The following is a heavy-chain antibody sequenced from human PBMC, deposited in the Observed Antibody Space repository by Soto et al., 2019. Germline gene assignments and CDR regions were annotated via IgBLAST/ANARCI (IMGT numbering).Heavy chain of an antibody. CDR2: IHYSGSI. V-gene: IGHV4-30-4*08. CDR1: GGSISYEYYH. Sequence: QVQLQQSVPGLVKPSQTLSLTCTVSGGSISYEYYHWTWIRQSPGQGLEWIGYIHYSGSIIYNPSFKSRVTISVDTSKNQFSLQLSSVTAADTAVYFCAREDDGGDRDYYGLDVWGQGTTVTVSS. J-gene: IGHJ6*02. D-gene: IGHD2-21*02. CDR3: AREDDGGDRDYYGLDV.